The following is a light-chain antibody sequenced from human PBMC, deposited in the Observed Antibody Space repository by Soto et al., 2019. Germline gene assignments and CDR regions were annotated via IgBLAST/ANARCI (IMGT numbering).Light chain of an antibody. CDR1: QPISTY. CDR3: QQSSTAPPYT. CDR2: GAF. J-gene: IGKJ2*01. Sequence: DIQMTQSPSSLSASVGDRVTITCRASQPISTYLNWYQLTPGKAPRLLIYGAFTLQRGVPSRFSGSGSGTDFTITITSLQPEDSASYYCQQSSTAPPYTFGRGTKLEI. V-gene: IGKV1-39*01.